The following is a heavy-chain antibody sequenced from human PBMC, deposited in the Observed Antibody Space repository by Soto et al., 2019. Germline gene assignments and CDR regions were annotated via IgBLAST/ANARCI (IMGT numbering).Heavy chain of an antibody. CDR1: GFTFSSYA. CDR2: IGGSGGGT. D-gene: IGHD6-6*01. V-gene: IGHV3-23*01. CDR3: AKGSSSSSRSYYYYYMDV. Sequence: GGSLRLSCAASGFTFSSYAMSWVRQAPGKGLEWVSGIGGSGGGTYYADSVKGRFIISRDNYKNTLYLQMNSLRAEDTAMYYCAKGSSSSSRSYYYYYMDVWGTGTTVTVSS. J-gene: IGHJ6*03.